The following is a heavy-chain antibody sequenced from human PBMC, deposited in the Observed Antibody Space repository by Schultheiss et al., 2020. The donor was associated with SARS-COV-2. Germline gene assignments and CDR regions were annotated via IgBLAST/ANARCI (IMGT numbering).Heavy chain of an antibody. CDR3: ARDMGWNFDY. CDR1: GFTFSDAW. J-gene: IGHJ4*02. D-gene: IGHD1-26*01. V-gene: IGHV3-48*01. Sequence: GGSLRLSCAASGFTFSDAWMNWVRQAPGKGLEWVSYISSSGSTIYYADSVKGRLTISRDNSKNTLYLQMNSLRAEDTAVYYCARDMGWNFDYWGQGTLVTVSS. CDR2: ISSSGSTI.